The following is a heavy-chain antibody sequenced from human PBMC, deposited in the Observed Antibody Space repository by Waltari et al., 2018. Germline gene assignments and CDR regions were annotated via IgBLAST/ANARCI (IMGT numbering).Heavy chain of an antibody. J-gene: IGHJ1*01. CDR2: ISTKTGNP. CDR3: ASGPPDHATRNAYFHL. D-gene: IGHD2-2*01. Sequence: QVQLVQSGSELQKPGASVKVSCKASGYTFNTYPINWVRQAPGQGLDWMGWISTKTGNPRNPNGSTGLFVFSLDPSLTTAYLQINSLRVDDAGVYYCASGPPDHATRNAYFHLWGQGTLVTVSS. CDR1: GYTFNTYP. V-gene: IGHV7-4-1*02.